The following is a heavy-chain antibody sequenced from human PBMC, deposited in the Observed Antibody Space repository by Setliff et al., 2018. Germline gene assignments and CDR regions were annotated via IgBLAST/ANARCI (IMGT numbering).Heavy chain of an antibody. CDR2: IYRSGSS. V-gene: IGHV4-39*07. Sequence: SETLSLTCTVSGGSISSMSYYWGWLRQPPGKGLEWIGSIYRSGSSYYNSSLKSRVTISVDTSKNQFSLKMTSVTAADTAIYYCARGSTGIYDPWGQGIRGTVSP. J-gene: IGHJ5*02. CDR1: GGSISSMSYY. D-gene: IGHD1-1*01. CDR3: ARGSTGIYDP.